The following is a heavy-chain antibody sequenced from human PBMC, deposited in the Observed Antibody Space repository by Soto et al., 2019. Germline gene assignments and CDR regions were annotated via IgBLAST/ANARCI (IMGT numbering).Heavy chain of an antibody. CDR2: ISGNTGKT. Sequence: QVQLVQSGAEVKKPGASVKVSCKASGYTFTSYGISWVRQAPGQGLEGMGWISGNTGKTNYAQKFQGRVTITTDTSTSTGYMELRSLKSDDTAMYYCARVPREIIMVGLDVWGQGTTVTVSS. CDR3: ARVPREIIMVGLDV. D-gene: IGHD3-10*01. J-gene: IGHJ6*02. V-gene: IGHV1-18*04. CDR1: GYTFTSYG.